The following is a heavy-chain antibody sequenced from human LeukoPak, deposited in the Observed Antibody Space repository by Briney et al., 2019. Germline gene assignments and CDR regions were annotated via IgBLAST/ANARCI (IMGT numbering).Heavy chain of an antibody. Sequence: PSQTLSLTCAVSGGSISSGGYSWSWIRQPPGKGLEWIGYIYHSGSTYYNPSLKSRVTISVDRSKNQFSLKLSSVTAADTAVYYCARLWFGEYYLDYWGQGTLVTVSS. V-gene: IGHV4-30-2*01. D-gene: IGHD3-10*01. CDR3: ARLWFGEYYLDY. J-gene: IGHJ4*02. CDR1: GGSISSGGYS. CDR2: IYHSGST.